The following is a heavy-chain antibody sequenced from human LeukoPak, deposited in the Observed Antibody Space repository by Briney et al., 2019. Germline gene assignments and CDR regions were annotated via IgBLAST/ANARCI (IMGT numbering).Heavy chain of an antibody. J-gene: IGHJ5*02. V-gene: IGHV3-15*01. Sequence: GGSLRLSCAASGFTFSDAWMTWVRQAPGKGLEWVGRIKSNSDGGTADYAAPVKGRFTISRDDSKNTLYLQMNSLKTEDTAVYYFTTYSGLGNWFDPWAKETRVTFS. CDR1: GFTFSDAW. CDR3: TTYSGLGNWFDP. D-gene: IGHD2-21*01. CDR2: IKSNSDGGTA.